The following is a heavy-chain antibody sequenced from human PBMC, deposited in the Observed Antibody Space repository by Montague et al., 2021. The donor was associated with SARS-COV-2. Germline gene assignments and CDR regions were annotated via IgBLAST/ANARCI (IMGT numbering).Heavy chain of an antibody. Sequence: SETLSLTCTVYGVSFTGYYWSWIRQPPEKGLEWIGEVFQNGRTNNNPSLKSRVIISVDTSKNQFSLRLSSVTAADTAVYYCARRGSSVWGVTVSAELDYWGQGTLVIVSS. CDR1: GVSFTGYY. J-gene: IGHJ4*02. V-gene: IGHV4-34*12. D-gene: IGHD3-10*02. CDR2: VFQNGRT. CDR3: ARRGSSVWGVTVSAELDY.